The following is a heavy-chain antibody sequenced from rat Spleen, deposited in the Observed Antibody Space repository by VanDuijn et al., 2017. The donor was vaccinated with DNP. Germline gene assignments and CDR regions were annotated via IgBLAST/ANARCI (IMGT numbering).Heavy chain of an antibody. D-gene: IGHD1-11*01. CDR2: IAFDGRST. CDR3: TKHWYGSFDY. J-gene: IGHJ2*01. Sequence: EVQLVESGGGLVQPGRSLKLSCVASGFTFSDHNMAWVRQAPKKGLEWVATIAFDGRSTFYGDSVRGRVTISRDNGKNVLYLQMDSLRSEDTATYYCTKHWYGSFDYWGQGVMVTISP. CDR1: GFTFSDHN. V-gene: IGHV5-7*01.